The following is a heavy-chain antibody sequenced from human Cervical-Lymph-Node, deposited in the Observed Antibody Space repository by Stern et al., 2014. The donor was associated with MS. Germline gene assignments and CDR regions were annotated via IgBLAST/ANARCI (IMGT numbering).Heavy chain of an antibody. D-gene: IGHD2/OR15-2a*01. J-gene: IGHJ4*02. Sequence: VQLVESGGDLVKPGGSLRLSCAASGFNFSNAWMSWVRQAPGKGLEWVGRIKSKNECGTIDYAAPGIGRFTISRDDSKKTLYLQMNSLKSEDTAVYYCTTNTLWGQGTLVTVSS. V-gene: IGHV3-15*05. CDR3: TTNTL. CDR1: GFNFSNAW. CDR2: IKSKNECGTI.